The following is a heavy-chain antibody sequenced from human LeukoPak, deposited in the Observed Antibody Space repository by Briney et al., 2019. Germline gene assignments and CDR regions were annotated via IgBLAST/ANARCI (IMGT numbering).Heavy chain of an antibody. D-gene: IGHD2/OR15-2a*01. Sequence: SETLSLTCTVSGGSISSYYWSWIRQPPGKGLEYLGHIYYRGNTDYNPSLKSRVTISVDTSKNQFSLNLSSVTAADTAVYHCARWFCSSTTCYHMDVWGKGTTVTVSS. J-gene: IGHJ6*03. V-gene: IGHV4-59*01. CDR2: IYYRGNT. CDR1: GGSISSYY. CDR3: ARWFCSSTTCYHMDV.